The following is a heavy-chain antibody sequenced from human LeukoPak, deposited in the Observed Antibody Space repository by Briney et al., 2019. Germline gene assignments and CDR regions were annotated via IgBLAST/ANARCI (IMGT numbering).Heavy chain of an antibody. CDR1: GGSISSYY. CDR2: IYYSGSI. CDR3: ARGGTRIAAAGLDY. J-gene: IGHJ4*02. Sequence: SETLSLTCTVSGGSISSYYWTWIRQPPGKGLEWIGYIYYSGSINYKPSLKSRVTISLDTSKNQFSLKLSSVTAADTAVYYCARGGTRIAAAGLDYWGQGTLVTVSS. D-gene: IGHD6-13*01. V-gene: IGHV4-59*01.